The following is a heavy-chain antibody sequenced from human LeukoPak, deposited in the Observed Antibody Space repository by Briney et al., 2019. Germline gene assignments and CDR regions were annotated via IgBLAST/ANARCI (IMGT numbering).Heavy chain of an antibody. CDR3: ARDGGGITFGGVIVRPDY. Sequence: ASVRVSCKASGYTFTGYYMRWVRQALGQGLELMGRINPNRRGTNYAQKFQGRFNMTRDTSISTAYMELSRLRSDDTAVYYCARDGGGITFGGVIVRPDYWGQGTLVTVSS. CDR2: INPNRRGT. CDR1: GYTFTGYY. D-gene: IGHD3-16*02. J-gene: IGHJ4*02. V-gene: IGHV1-2*06.